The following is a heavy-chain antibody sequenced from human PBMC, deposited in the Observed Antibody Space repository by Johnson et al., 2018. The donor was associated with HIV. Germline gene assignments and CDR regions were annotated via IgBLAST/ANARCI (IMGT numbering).Heavy chain of an antibody. CDR2: IWYDGSNK. J-gene: IGHJ3*02. Sequence: QVQLVESGGGVVQPGRSLRLSCAASGFTFSSYGMHWVRQAPGKGLEWVAVIWYDGSNKYYAESVKGRFTVSRDNSKNTLYMQMNSLRTEDSDVYYCSRLQETYYYDNNGYSNDAFDIWGQGTMVTVSS. CDR1: GFTFSSYG. D-gene: IGHD3-22*01. CDR3: SRLQETYYYDNNGYSNDAFDI. V-gene: IGHV3-33*01.